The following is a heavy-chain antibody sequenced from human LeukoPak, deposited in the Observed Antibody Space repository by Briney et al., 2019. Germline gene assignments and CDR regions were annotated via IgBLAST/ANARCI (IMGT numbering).Heavy chain of an antibody. CDR1: GFTFSSYA. J-gene: IGHJ4*02. D-gene: IGHD5-18*01. V-gene: IGHV3-9*01. CDR3: AKGKSDTAMAPADY. CDR2: ISWNSGSI. Sequence: PEGSLRLSCAASGFTFSSYAMSWVRQAPGKGLEWVSGISWNSGSIGYADSVKGRFTISRDNAKNSLYLQMNSLRAEDTALYYCAKGKSDTAMAPADYWGQGTLVTVSS.